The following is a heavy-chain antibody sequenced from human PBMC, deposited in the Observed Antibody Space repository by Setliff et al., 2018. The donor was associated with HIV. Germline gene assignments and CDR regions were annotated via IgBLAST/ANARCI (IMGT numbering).Heavy chain of an antibody. V-gene: IGHV3-21*04. CDR3: AREAPTKGESAFDL. CDR2: ISHSSNYI. Sequence: LRLSCVGSAFTFSHYSLDWVRQAPGKGLEWVASISHSSNYIYCADIIQGRFTISRDNAKNSLDLQMKSLRVEDTAIYYCAREAPTKGESAFDLWGQGTMVTVSS. CDR1: AFTFSHYS. J-gene: IGHJ3*01. D-gene: IGHD3-16*01.